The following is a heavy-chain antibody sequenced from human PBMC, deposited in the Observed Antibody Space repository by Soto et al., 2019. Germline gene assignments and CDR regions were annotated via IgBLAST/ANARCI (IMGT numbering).Heavy chain of an antibody. CDR3: AMTRLYDTGTNDYHRDALDI. CDR2: APYDAYSL. J-gene: IGHJ3*02. D-gene: IGHD3-22*01. V-gene: IGHV3-30*02. Sequence: QVHLAESGGGVVQPGGSLRLSCFASGFTFTSSGMNWVRQVPGRGLEWVALAPYDAYSLSYAESVRGRFIISRDNSRNTLYLQMNSLRAEDTAIYYCAMTRLYDTGTNDYHRDALDIWGQGPQVTVSS. CDR1: GFTFTSSG.